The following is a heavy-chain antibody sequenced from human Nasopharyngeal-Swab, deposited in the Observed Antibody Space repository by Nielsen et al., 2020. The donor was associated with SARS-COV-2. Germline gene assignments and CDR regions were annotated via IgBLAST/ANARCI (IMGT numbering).Heavy chain of an antibody. Sequence: GESLKTSCAASAFTFSSYTINWVRQAPGKGLVWVASTNAAGTYAHYADSVTGRFTISREHAKNSTYLQMNSLGAEDTAVYYCLRGDSRDVWGQGTMVTVSS. D-gene: IGHD3-22*01. CDR2: TNAAGTYA. J-gene: IGHJ3*01. CDR3: LRGDSRDV. CDR1: AFTFSSYT. V-gene: IGHV3-21*01.